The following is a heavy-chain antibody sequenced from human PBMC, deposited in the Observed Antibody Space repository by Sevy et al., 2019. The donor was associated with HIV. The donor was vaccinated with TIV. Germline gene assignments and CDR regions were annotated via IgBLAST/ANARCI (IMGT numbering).Heavy chain of an antibody. CDR3: ARDRDGSGSSGGYGMDV. V-gene: IGHV3-21*01. Sequence: GGSLRLSCVASGLTFSSYSMKWVRQAPGKGLEWVSSISSSSSYIYYADSVKGRFTISRDNAKKSLYLQVNSLRAEDTAVYYCARDRDGSGSSGGYGMDVWGQGTTVTVPS. D-gene: IGHD3-10*01. J-gene: IGHJ6*02. CDR1: GLTFSSYS. CDR2: ISSSSSYI.